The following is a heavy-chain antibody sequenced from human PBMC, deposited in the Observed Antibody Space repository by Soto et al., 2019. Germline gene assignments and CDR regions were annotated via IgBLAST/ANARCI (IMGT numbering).Heavy chain of an antibody. CDR3: ARERVRIAASRDYYYYGMDV. J-gene: IGHJ6*02. CDR1: GGSISSYY. D-gene: IGHD6-6*01. V-gene: IGHV4-34*01. CDR2: INHTESA. Sequence: SETLSLTCTVSGGSISSYYWSWIRQPPGKGLEWIGEINHTESANDTPPPNGRVTIAVATTKNKFLLKLSSVTAEDTAVYSCARERVRIAASRDYYYYGMDVWGQGTTVNVSS.